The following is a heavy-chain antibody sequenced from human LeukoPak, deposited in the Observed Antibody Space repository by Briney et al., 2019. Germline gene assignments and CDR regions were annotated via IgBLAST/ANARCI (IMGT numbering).Heavy chain of an antibody. CDR2: IYYSGST. CDR1: GGSIGSHLFY. CDR3: ASMVRGVIVGPNYYSHYMDV. D-gene: IGHD3-10*01. Sequence: PSETLSLTCTVSGGSIGSHLFYWAWIRQPPGKGLEWIGSIYYSGSTYYNPSLMGRVTISVDTSQNQFSVRLTSVTAADTAVYYCASMVRGVIVGPNYYSHYMDVWDPGATVTVS. J-gene: IGHJ6*03. V-gene: IGHV4-39*01.